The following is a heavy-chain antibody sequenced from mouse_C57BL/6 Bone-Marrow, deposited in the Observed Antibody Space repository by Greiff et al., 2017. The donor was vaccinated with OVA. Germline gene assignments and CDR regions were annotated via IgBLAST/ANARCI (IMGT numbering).Heavy chain of an antibody. J-gene: IGHJ4*01. V-gene: IGHV1-58*01. CDR3: ARGGYGSSFYAMDY. Sequence: VQLKESGAELVRPGSSVKMSCKTSGYTFTSYGINWVKQRPGQGLEWIGYIYSGNGYTEYNEKFKGKATLTSDTSSSTAYMQLSSLTSEDSAIYFCARGGYGSSFYAMDYWGQGTSVTVSS. CDR1: GYTFTSYG. CDR2: IYSGNGYT. D-gene: IGHD1-1*01.